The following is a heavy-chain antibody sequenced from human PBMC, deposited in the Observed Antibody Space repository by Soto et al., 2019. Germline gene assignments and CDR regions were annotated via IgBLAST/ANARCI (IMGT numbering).Heavy chain of an antibody. Sequence: QVQLVQSGAEVKKPGSSVKVSCKASGGTFSSYAISWVRQAPGQGLEWMGGIIPIFGTANYAQKFQGRVTITACEYTIRAYMELSSLRYEDTGVYYCARAAACTSYRCDDWGQGTLITVSA. CDR3: ARAAACTSYRCDD. D-gene: IGHD6-13*01. V-gene: IGHV1-69*12. CDR1: GGTFSSYA. J-gene: IGHJ4*02. CDR2: IIPIFGTA.